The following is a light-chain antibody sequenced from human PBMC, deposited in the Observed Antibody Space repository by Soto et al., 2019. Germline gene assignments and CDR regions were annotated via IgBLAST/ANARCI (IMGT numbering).Light chain of an antibody. J-gene: IGKJ1*01. CDR2: DAS. V-gene: IGKV1-5*01. CDR1: QGISSG. Sequence: DIQMTQSPSTLSASVGDRVTITCRASQGISSGLAWYQQKPGKAPKVLIYDASSLQSGVPSRSSGSGSGTEFTLTISSLQPEDFAIYYCQQYNSYSPWTFGQGTKVDI. CDR3: QQYNSYSPWT.